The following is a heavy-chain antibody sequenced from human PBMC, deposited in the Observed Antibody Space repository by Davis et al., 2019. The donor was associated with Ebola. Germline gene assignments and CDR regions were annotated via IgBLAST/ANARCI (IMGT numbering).Heavy chain of an antibody. D-gene: IGHD3-10*01. J-gene: IGHJ4*02. Sequence: SETLSLTCAVSGGSISSSSYYWGWIRQPPGKGLEWIGSIYYSGSTYYNPSLKSRVTISIDTSKKQISLNLTSVTAADTAVYYCARGQSGSDYSLWQYWGQGTLVTVSS. CDR1: GGSISSSSYY. CDR2: IYYSGST. CDR3: ARGQSGSDYSLWQY. V-gene: IGHV4-39*07.